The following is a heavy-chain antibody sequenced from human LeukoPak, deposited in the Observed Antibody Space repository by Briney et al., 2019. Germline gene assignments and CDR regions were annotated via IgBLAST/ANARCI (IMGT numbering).Heavy chain of an antibody. D-gene: IGHD2-21*02. CDR1: GGSFSGYY. V-gene: IGHV4-34*01. CDR2: INHSGST. Sequence: PSETLSLTCAVYGGSFSGYYWSWIRQPPGKGLEWIGEINHSGSTNHNPSLKSRVTISVDTSKNQFSLELSSVTAADTAVYYCARGPTAGVDYWGQGTLVTVSS. CDR3: ARGPTAGVDY. J-gene: IGHJ4*02.